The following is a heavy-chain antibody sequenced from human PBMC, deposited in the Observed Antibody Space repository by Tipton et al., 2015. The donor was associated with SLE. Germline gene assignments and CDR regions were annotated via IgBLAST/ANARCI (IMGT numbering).Heavy chain of an antibody. CDR2: IYTSGST. CDR1: GGSISSGSYY. J-gene: IGHJ5*02. D-gene: IGHD2-21*01. Sequence: TLSLTCTVSGGSISSGSYYWSWIRQPAGKGLEWIGRIYTSGSTNYNPSLKSRVTISVDTSKNQFSLRLRSVTAADTAVYYCARGAVLIQDNSWFDPWGQGTLVTVSS. CDR3: ARGAVLIQDNSWFDP. V-gene: IGHV4-61*02.